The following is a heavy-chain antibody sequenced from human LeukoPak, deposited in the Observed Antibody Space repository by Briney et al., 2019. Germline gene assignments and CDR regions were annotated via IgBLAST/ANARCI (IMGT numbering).Heavy chain of an antibody. CDR2: IIPIFGIA. V-gene: IGHV1-69*04. CDR3: ARFNYFWFDP. D-gene: IGHD4-11*01. CDR1: GGTFSSYA. Sequence: SVKVTCKASGGTFSSYAISWVRQAPGQGLEWMGRIIPIFGIANYAQKFQGRVTITADKSTSTAYMELSSLRSEDTAVYYCARFNYFWFDPWGQGTLVTVSS. J-gene: IGHJ5*02.